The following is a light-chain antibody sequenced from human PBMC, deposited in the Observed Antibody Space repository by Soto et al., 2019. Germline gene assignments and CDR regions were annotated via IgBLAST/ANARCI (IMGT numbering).Light chain of an antibody. CDR2: GAS. V-gene: IGKV3-20*01. Sequence: EIVLTQSTGSLSLSLGERATLSCRASQSVDSAFFAWYQQKPGQPPRLLMYGASRRATGIPDRFSGSGSGTDFTLTISRLEPEYFAVYYCQQYASSLTFGQGTKVEI. J-gene: IGKJ1*01. CDR3: QQYASSLT. CDR1: QSVDSAF.